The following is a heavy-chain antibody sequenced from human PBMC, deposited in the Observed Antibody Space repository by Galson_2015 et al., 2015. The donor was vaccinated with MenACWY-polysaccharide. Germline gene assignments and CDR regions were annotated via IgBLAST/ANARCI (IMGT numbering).Heavy chain of an antibody. J-gene: IGHJ3*02. CDR2: IQYDGGNK. Sequence: SLRLSCAASGSRFSNSGMHWVRQAPGKGLEWVAVIQYDGGNKVYADPVKGRFTISRDNSKNTVFLEMNTLGVEDTAVYYCAREGSRIVFHAFDIWGQGTMVTVSS. CDR1: GSRFSNSG. V-gene: IGHV3-33*01. CDR3: AREGSRIVFHAFDI. D-gene: IGHD2-2*01.